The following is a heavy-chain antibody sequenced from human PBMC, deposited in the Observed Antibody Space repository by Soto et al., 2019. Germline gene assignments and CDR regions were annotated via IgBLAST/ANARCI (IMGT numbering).Heavy chain of an antibody. D-gene: IGHD3-3*01. CDR2: IYWDDDK. J-gene: IGHJ5*01. CDR3: AYSVTIFGVVIMGGPINWLDS. Sequence: GPTLVNPTQTLTLTCPFSGFSLSTSGVCVSWIRQPPGKALEWLALIYWDDDKRCSPSLKSRLAITKDTSKTQMVLTMTTMDPVDTATYYCAYSVTIFGVVIMGGPINWLDSCGQVNVVLASS. CDR1: GFSLSTSGVC. V-gene: IGHV2-5*02.